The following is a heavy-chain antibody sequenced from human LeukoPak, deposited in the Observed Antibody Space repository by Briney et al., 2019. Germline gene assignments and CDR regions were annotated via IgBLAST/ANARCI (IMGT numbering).Heavy chain of an antibody. V-gene: IGHV3-23*01. J-gene: IGHJ4*02. D-gene: IGHD6-19*01. Sequence: GGSLRLSCAASGFTFSNYAMSWVRQAPGKGLAWVSASNHSGGSTYYADSVKGRFTISRYNSKNALYLQMNSLRAEDTAVYYCAKPAISSRGWYYDYWGQGTLVTVSS. CDR2: SNHSGGST. CDR3: AKPAISSRGWYYDY. CDR1: GFTFSNYA.